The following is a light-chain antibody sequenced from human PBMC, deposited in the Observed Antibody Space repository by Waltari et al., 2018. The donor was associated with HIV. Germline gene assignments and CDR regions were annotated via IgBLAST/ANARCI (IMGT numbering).Light chain of an antibody. CDR2: QDN. Sequence: SYELTQPPSMSVSPGQTANIVCSGDKLGDKYVSWYQQKPGQSPVLVIYQDNKRPSGIPERFSGSSSGNTATLTIRGAHSLDEADFYCQAWDSNVVVFGGGTKLTVL. CDR3: QAWDSNVVV. J-gene: IGLJ2*01. CDR1: KLGDKY. V-gene: IGLV3-1*01.